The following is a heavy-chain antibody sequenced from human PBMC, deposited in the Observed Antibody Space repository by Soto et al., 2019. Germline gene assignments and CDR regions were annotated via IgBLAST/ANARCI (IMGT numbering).Heavy chain of an antibody. CDR2: IIPIFGTA. D-gene: IGHD6-13*01. J-gene: IGHJ5*02. Sequence: QVQLVQSGAEVKKPGSSVKVSCKASGGTFSSYAISWVRQAPGQGLEWMGGIIPIFGTANYAQKFQGRVTITADESTSTAYMELSSLRSEDTAVYYCARDGQDSSSWSMTYNWFDPWGQGTLVTVSS. CDR1: GGTFSSYA. CDR3: ARDGQDSSSWSMTYNWFDP. V-gene: IGHV1-69*01.